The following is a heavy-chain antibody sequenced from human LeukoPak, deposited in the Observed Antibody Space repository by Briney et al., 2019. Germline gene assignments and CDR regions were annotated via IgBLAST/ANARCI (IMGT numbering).Heavy chain of an antibody. CDR2: IRSRSNSYAT. Sequence: GSLRLSCAASGFSVGGSAVHWVRQASGKGLEWVGRIRSRSNSYATSYAASMEGRFSISRDDSKNTAYLQMNSLTTADTAVYFCTWCMLFEDAAFDIWGQGTMVTVSS. CDR1: GFSVGGSA. V-gene: IGHV3-73*01. D-gene: IGHD2-8*01. CDR3: TWCMLFEDAAFDI. J-gene: IGHJ3*02.